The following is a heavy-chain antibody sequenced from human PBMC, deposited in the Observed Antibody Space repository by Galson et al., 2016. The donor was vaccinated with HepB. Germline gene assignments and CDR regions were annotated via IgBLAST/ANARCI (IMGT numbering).Heavy chain of an antibody. CDR1: GSSMYNYY. J-gene: IGHJ2*01. D-gene: IGHD3-22*01. CDR3: ARAENYYDRSGYSHWYFDI. Sequence: SETLSLTCTVSGSSMYNYYWSWIRQPPGKGLEWIAYAYNTENTNYNPSLKSRVTIPVDMSQNQFSLTLSAVTAADTAVYYCARAENYYDRSGYSHWYFDIWGRGTLVTVSS. CDR2: AYNTENT. V-gene: IGHV4-59*01.